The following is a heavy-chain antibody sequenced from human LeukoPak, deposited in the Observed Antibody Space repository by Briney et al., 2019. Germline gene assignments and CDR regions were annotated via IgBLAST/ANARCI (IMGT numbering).Heavy chain of an antibody. Sequence: ASVKVSCKASGYTFTGYYMHWVRQAPGQGLEWMGWINPNSGGTNYAQKFQGRVTMTRDTSISTAYMELSRLRSGDTAVYYCARDLGGNGYYYYMDVWGKGTTVTVSS. CDR3: ARDLGGNGYYYYMDV. CDR1: GYTFTGYY. V-gene: IGHV1-2*02. CDR2: INPNSGGT. D-gene: IGHD1-1*01. J-gene: IGHJ6*03.